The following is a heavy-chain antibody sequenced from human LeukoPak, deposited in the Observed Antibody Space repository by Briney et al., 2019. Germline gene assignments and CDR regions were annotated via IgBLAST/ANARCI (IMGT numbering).Heavy chain of an antibody. V-gene: IGHV5-51*01. CDR1: GYRFTNYW. Sequence: GESLKITCKGYGYRFTNYWIGWVRQMPGKGLEWMAIIFPGDSDSRYSPSFRDQVTISANKSTTTAYLQWSSLKASDTAMYYCARRAHDFVWVSNNYDVFDIWGQGTMVTVSS. D-gene: IGHD3-16*01. CDR3: ARRAHDFVWVSNNYDVFDI. J-gene: IGHJ3*02. CDR2: IFPGDSDS.